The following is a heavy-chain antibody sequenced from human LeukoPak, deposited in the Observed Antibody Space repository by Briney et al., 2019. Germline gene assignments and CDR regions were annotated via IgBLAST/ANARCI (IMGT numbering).Heavy chain of an antibody. Sequence: GGSLRLSCAASGFTFSTYAMSWVRQAPGKGLEWVSAISGSAGRTYYADSVKGRFTISRDNSKNTLYLQMNNLRAEDTAVYYCAPRVVGSAPFDYWGQGTLVTVSS. CDR3: APRVVGSAPFDY. V-gene: IGHV3-23*01. J-gene: IGHJ4*02. CDR1: GFTFSTYA. CDR2: ISGSAGRT. D-gene: IGHD2-15*01.